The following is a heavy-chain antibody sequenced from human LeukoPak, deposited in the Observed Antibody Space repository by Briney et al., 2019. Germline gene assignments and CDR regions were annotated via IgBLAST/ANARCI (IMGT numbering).Heavy chain of an antibody. D-gene: IGHD1-1*01. CDR1: GFTLRSYW. V-gene: IGHV3-7*01. CDR2: IKEDGSEK. J-gene: IGHJ4*02. Sequence: GGSLRLSCAASGFTLRSYWMTWVRQPPGKGLEWVANIKEDGSEKYYVDSVKGRFTMSRDDAKNSLYLQMNSLRAEDTAVYYCARGVPTGIDYFDYWGQGTLVTVSS. CDR3: ARGVPTGIDYFDY.